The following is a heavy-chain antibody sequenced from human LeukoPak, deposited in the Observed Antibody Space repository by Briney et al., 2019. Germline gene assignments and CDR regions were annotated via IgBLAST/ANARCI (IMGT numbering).Heavy chain of an antibody. CDR3: ARGWLGGDLDY. CDR2: LSYDGTNK. D-gene: IGHD6-19*01. CDR1: GFTFSSYS. V-gene: IGHV3-30*04. J-gene: IGHJ4*02. Sequence: GGSLRLSCAASGFTFSSYSMHWVRQAPGKGLEWVTVLSYDGTNKYYADSVKGRFTISRDNSKNTLYLQMNSLRADDTGLYYCARGWLGGDLDYWGQGTLVTVSS.